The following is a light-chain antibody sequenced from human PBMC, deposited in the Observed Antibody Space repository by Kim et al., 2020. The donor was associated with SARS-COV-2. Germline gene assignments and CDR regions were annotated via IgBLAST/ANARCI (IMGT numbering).Light chain of an antibody. J-gene: IGLJ1*01. Sequence: SYELTQPPSVSVSPGQTASITCSGDKLGDKYACWYQQKPGQSPVLVIYQDDKRPSGIPERFSGSNSGNTATRTISGTQAMDEADYYCQAWDSSTYVFGTG. CDR2: QDD. V-gene: IGLV3-1*01. CDR1: KLGDKY. CDR3: QAWDSSTYV.